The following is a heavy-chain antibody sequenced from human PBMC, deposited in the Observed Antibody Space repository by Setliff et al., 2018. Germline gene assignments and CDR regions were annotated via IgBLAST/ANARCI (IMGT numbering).Heavy chain of an antibody. V-gene: IGHV3-21*05. J-gene: IGHJ6*04. CDR2: ISITSRHYT. CDR1: GFTFSIYS. Sequence: GESLKISCAASGFTFSIYSMNWVRQAPGKGLEHVSFISITSRHYTNYADSVKGRFTISRDNARNSLYLQMNSLRAEDTAVYYCATSDYGDYFIADVWGKGTTVTVSS. D-gene: IGHD4-17*01. CDR3: ATSDYGDYFIADV.